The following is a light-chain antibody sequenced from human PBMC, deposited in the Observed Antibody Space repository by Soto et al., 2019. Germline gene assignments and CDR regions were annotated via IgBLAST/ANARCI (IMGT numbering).Light chain of an antibody. J-gene: IGKJ2*01. Sequence: DIQMTQSPSSLSASVGDRVTITCRASQSIRNYVSWYQQKPGKAPKFLIYVASTLQIGVPSRLSGSGSGTDFTLTISSLQPEDFATYYCQQTYSSPYTFGPGTELQIK. CDR3: QQTYSSPYT. CDR2: VAS. CDR1: QSIRNY. V-gene: IGKV1-39*01.